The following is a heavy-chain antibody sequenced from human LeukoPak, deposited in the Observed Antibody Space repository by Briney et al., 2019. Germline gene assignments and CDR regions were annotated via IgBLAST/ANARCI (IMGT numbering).Heavy chain of an antibody. CDR3: AGGYCSGGTCYSARY. Sequence: GGSLRLSCAPSGFTFSSYQMNWVRQAPGKGLEWVSYISSTGTTIQYADSVKGRFTISRDNAKNSLYLQMNSLRAEDTAVYYCAGGYCSGGTCYSARYWGQGTLVTVSS. CDR1: GFTFSSYQ. V-gene: IGHV3-48*03. D-gene: IGHD2-15*01. J-gene: IGHJ4*02. CDR2: ISSTGTTI.